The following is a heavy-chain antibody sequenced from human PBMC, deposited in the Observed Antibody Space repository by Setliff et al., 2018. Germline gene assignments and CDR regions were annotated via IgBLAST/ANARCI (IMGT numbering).Heavy chain of an antibody. CDR3: AREGVDTRSSTDYRYYMDV. CDR2: INAGNGDT. Sequence: ASVKVSCKASGYTFANYGLHWVRQAPGQRLEWMGWINAGNGDTQLSQDFQGRLTITTDTSASTAYMELSSLRSEDTAVYFCAREGVDTRSSTDYRYYMDVWGKGTTVTVSS. D-gene: IGHD5-18*01. V-gene: IGHV1-3*03. CDR1: GYTFANYG. J-gene: IGHJ6*03.